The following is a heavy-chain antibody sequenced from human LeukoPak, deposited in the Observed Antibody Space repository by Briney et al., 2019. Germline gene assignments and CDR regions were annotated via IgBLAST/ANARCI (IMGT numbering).Heavy chain of an antibody. D-gene: IGHD2-15*01. J-gene: IGHJ4*02. Sequence: ASVKVSCKASGGTFSSYTISWVRQAPGQGLEWMGIINPSGGSRSYAQKFQGRVTMTRDTSTSTVYMELSSLRSEDTAVYYCARDLYCSGGSCLYYFDYWGQGTLVTVSS. CDR1: GGTFSSYT. CDR2: INPSGGSR. CDR3: ARDLYCSGGSCLYYFDY. V-gene: IGHV1-46*03.